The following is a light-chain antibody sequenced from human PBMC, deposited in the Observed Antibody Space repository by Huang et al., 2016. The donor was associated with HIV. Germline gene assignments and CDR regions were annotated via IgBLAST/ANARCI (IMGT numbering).Light chain of an antibody. CDR1: QSISGY. CDR3: QQSYSTLYT. CDR2: AAS. J-gene: IGKJ2*01. Sequence: DTVTIACRANQSISGYLNWYQHKPGKAPKLLIYAASMLQRGVPSRFSGSGSGTDFTLTISSLQTEDFATYYCQQSYSTLYTFGQGTRLDIK. V-gene: IGKV1-39*01.